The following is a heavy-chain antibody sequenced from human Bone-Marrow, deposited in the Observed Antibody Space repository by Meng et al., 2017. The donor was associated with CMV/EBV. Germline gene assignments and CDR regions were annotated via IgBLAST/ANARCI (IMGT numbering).Heavy chain of an antibody. J-gene: IGHJ6*02. CDR3: ARSGVAIPHIAARRRNGMDV. V-gene: IGHV4-34*01. CDR1: GGSFSGYY. CDR2: INHSGST. D-gene: IGHD6-6*01. Sequence: ESLKISCAAYGGSFSGYYWSWIRQPPGKGLEWIGEINHSGSTNYNPSLKSRVTISVDTSKNQFSLKLSSVTAADTAVYYCARSGVAIPHIAARRRNGMDVWGQGTTVTVSS.